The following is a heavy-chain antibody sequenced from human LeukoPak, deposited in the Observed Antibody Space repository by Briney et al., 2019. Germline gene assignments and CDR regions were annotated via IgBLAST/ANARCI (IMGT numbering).Heavy chain of an antibody. CDR2: ISYDGSNK. D-gene: IGHD4-23*01. J-gene: IGHJ4*02. CDR3: ARGAHKRDDYGGFFDY. Sequence: SGGSLRLSCAASGFTFSSYGMHWVRQAPGKGLEWVAVISYDGSNKYYADSVKGRFTISRDNSKNTLYVQMNSLRAEDTAVYYCARGAHKRDDYGGFFDYWGQGTLVPVSS. CDR1: GFTFSSYG. V-gene: IGHV3-30*03.